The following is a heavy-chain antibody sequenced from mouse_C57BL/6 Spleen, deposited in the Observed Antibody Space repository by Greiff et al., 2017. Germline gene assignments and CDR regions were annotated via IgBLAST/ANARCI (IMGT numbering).Heavy chain of an antibody. V-gene: IGHV1-69*01. J-gene: IGHJ2*01. D-gene: IGHD1-1*01. CDR3: ARGGTTVYFDY. Sequence: QVQLQQPGAELVMPGASVKLSCKASGYTFTSYWMHWVKQRPGQGLERIGEIDPSDSYTNYNQKFKGKSTLTVDKSSSTAYMQLSSLTSEDSAVYYCARGGTTVYFDYWGQGTTLTVSS. CDR1: GYTFTSYW. CDR2: IDPSDSYT.